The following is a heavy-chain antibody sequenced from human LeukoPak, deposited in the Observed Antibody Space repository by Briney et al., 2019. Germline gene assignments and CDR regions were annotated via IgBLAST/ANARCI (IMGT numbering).Heavy chain of an antibody. Sequence: PSETLSLTCTVSGGSFSSYYWSWIRQSPGKGLEWIGYIYNSGNTNYNPSLKSRVTMSLDTLRNQFSLNLTSVTAADTAIYYCARGFRGSGNYPHSVDSWGQGTLVSVSS. J-gene: IGHJ4*02. CDR1: GGSFSSYY. CDR2: IYNSGNT. D-gene: IGHD3-10*01. CDR3: ARGFRGSGNYPHSVDS. V-gene: IGHV4-59*12.